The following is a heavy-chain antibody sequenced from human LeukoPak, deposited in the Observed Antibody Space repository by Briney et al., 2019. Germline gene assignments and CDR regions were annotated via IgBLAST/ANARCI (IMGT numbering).Heavy chain of an antibody. CDR3: ARGGYYDSSGLEDI. J-gene: IGHJ3*02. Sequence: GGSLRLSCAASGFTFSSYGMHWVRQAPGKGLEWVAVISYDGSNKYYADSVKGRFTISRDNSKNTLYLQMNSLRAEDTAVYYCARGGYYDSSGLEDIWGQGTMVTVSS. CDR2: ISYDGSNK. V-gene: IGHV3-30*03. CDR1: GFTFSSYG. D-gene: IGHD3-22*01.